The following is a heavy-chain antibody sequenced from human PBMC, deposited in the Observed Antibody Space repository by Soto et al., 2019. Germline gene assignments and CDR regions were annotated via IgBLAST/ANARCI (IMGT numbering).Heavy chain of an antibody. CDR2: IDPSDSYT. Sequence: PGESLKISCKGSGYSFTNYWISWVRQMPGKGLEWMGRIDPSDSYTKYSSSFQGHVTISVDKSISTAYLQWSSLKASDTAMYYCAGGGVRGVITRTRDYYGMDVWGQGTTVTV. CDR3: AGGGVRGVITRTRDYYGMDV. V-gene: IGHV5-10-1*01. D-gene: IGHD3-10*01. J-gene: IGHJ6*02. CDR1: GYSFTNYW.